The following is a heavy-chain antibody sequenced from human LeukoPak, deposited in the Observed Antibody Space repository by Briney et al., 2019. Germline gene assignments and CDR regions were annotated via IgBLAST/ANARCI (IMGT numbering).Heavy chain of an antibody. CDR1: GYTFTSYY. CDR3: ARAQGTPWFHP. Sequence: WASVKVSCKASGYTFTSYYMHWVRQAPGQGLEWMGIINPSGGSTSYAQKFQGRVTTTRDTSISTAYMELSRLRSDDTAVYYCARAQGTPWFHPWGQGTLVTVSS. V-gene: IGHV1-46*01. J-gene: IGHJ5*02. CDR2: INPSGGST.